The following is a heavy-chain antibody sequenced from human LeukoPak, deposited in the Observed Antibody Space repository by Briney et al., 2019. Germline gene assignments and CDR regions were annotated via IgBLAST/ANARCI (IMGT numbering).Heavy chain of an antibody. V-gene: IGHV5-51*01. D-gene: IGHD6-6*01. Sequence: GESLKISCKGSGYSFTSYWIGWVRQMPGKGLEWVGIIYPGNSDTRYSPSFQGQVTISADKSITTAYLQWSSLKASDTAIYYCASYSSSSGVDHWGQGTLVTVSS. CDR1: GYSFTSYW. J-gene: IGHJ4*02. CDR2: IYPGNSDT. CDR3: ASYSSSSGVDH.